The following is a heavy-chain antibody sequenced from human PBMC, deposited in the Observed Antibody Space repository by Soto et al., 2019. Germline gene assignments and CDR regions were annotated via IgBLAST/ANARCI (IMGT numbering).Heavy chain of an antibody. CDR1: GGSISSYY. D-gene: IGHD1-7*01. CDR2: IYYSGST. CDR3: ARAGNYPFFDD. Sequence: PSETLSLTCTVSGGSISSYYWSWIRRPPGKGLEWIGYIYYSGSTNYNPSLKSRVTISLDPSKGQFSLRLTSVTAADTAVYYCARAGNYPFFDDWGQGIVVTVSS. V-gene: IGHV4-59*01. J-gene: IGHJ4*02.